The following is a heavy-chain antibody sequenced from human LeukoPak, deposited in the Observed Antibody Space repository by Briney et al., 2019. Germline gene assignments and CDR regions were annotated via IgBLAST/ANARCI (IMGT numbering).Heavy chain of an antibody. V-gene: IGHV1-8*01. Sequence: GASVKVSCKASGYTFTSYDINWVRQATGQGLEGMGWMNPNSGNTGYAQKFQGRVTMTRNTSISTAYMELSSLRSEDTAVYYCARSGIIPAAIRGYYYYGMDVWAKGPRSPSP. J-gene: IGHJ6*02. D-gene: IGHD2-2*02. CDR3: ARSGIIPAAIRGYYYYGMDV. CDR1: GYTFTSYD. CDR2: MNPNSGNT.